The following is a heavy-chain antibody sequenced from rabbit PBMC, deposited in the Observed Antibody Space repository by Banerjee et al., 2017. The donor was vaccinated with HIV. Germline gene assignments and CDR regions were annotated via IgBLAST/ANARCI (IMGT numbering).Heavy chain of an antibody. J-gene: IGHJ4*01. CDR2: INTISGDT. V-gene: IGHV1S45*01. CDR3: ARSYDDWGDYFNL. Sequence: QEQLVESAGDLVQPGGSLTLSFTASGFSFSNGYVMCWVRQAPGKGLEWIACINTISGDTVYATWAKGRFTISKTSSTTVTLQMTSLTAADTATYFCARSYDDWGDYFNLWGPGTLVTVS. CDR1: GFSFSNGYV. D-gene: IGHD2-1*01.